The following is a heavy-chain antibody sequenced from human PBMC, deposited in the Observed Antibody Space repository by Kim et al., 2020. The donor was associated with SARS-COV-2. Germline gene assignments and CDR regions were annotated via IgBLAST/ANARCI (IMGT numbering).Heavy chain of an antibody. Sequence: TLYSQKFQGRDTITSDTAASTVYMELSSLRSEDTTIYYCTKVGPGNAFDIWGQGTMVTVSS. CDR2: T. V-gene: IGHV1-3*01. CDR3: TKVGPGNAFDI. D-gene: IGHD1-26*01. J-gene: IGHJ3*02.